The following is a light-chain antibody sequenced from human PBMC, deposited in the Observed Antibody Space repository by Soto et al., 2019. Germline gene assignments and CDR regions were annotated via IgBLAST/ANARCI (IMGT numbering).Light chain of an antibody. CDR2: EVS. J-gene: IGLJ1*01. CDR3: SSLTTSFTYV. Sequence: QSALAQPASVSVSPGQSVAISCTGTSSDVGAYNYVSWYQQHPGKAPKLLLSEVSNRPSGVSDRFSGSKSGNTASLTISGLQAEDEADYYCSSLTTSFTYVFGTGTKATVL. V-gene: IGLV2-14*01. CDR1: SSDVGAYNY.